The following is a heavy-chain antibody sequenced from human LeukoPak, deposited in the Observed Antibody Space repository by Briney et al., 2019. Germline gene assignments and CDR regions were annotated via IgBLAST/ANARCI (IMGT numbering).Heavy chain of an antibody. V-gene: IGHV3-66*01. CDR1: GFTVSNNY. Sequence: PGGSLRLSCAASGFTVSNNYMSWVRXTPGKGLEWVSLIYSGGSTYYADSVKGRFTISRDNSKNTLYLQMNSLRAEDTAVYYCRWEPKYWGQGTLVTVSS. CDR2: IYSGGST. CDR3: RWEPKY. D-gene: IGHD1-26*01. J-gene: IGHJ4*02.